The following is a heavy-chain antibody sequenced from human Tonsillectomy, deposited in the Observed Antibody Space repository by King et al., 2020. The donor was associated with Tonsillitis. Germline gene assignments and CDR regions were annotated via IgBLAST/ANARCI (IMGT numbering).Heavy chain of an antibody. D-gene: IGHD3-16*01. CDR3: ARGAGGGYNWFDP. CDR1: GFSLSTSGMR. Sequence: VTLKESGPALVKPTQTLTLTCTFSGFSLSTSGMRVNWIRQPPGKALEWLARIDWDDDKFYSTSLKTRLTISKDTSKNKVVLTLTNMDPVDTATYYCARGAGGGYNWFDPWGQGTLVTVSS. V-gene: IGHV2-70*04. CDR2: IDWDDDK. J-gene: IGHJ5*02.